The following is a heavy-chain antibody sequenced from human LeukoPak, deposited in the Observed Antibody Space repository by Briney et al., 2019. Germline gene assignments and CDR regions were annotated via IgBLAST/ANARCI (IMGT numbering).Heavy chain of an antibody. CDR2: ISGSGGST. V-gene: IGHV3-23*01. J-gene: IGHJ4*02. D-gene: IGHD3-3*01. Sequence: GGSLRLSCAASGFTFSSYGMSWVRQAPGKGLEWVSAISGSGGSTYYADSVKGRFTISRDNSKNTLYLQMNSLRAEDTAVYYCAKRHYDFWSGYQNQMYYFDYWGQGTLVTVSS. CDR1: GFTFSSYG. CDR3: AKRHYDFWSGYQNQMYYFDY.